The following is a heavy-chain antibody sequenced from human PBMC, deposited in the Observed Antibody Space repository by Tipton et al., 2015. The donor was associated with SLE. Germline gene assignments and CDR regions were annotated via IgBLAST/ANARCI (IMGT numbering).Heavy chain of an antibody. V-gene: IGHV4-34*01. Sequence: TLSLTCAVYGGSFSGYCWTWIRQPPGKGLEWIGEINHSGSTNSNPSLKSRVTISVDTSRNQFSLKLSSVTAADTAVYYCASGGILWYFDLWGRGTLVTVSS. CDR3: ASGGILWYFDL. J-gene: IGHJ2*01. D-gene: IGHD3-10*01. CDR2: INHSGST. CDR1: GGSFSGYC.